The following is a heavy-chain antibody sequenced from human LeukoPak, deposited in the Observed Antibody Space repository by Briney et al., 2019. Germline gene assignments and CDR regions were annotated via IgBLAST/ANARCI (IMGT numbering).Heavy chain of an antibody. Sequence: SETLSLTCTVSGGSISSGGYYWGWIRQSPGKGLEWIGTIYHSGSTSYNPSLKSRVTISVDTSKNQFSLKLSSVTAADTAVYYCARGGPYGSGNYKDYWGQGTLVAVSS. CDR2: IYHSGST. V-gene: IGHV4-39*07. CDR3: ARGGPYGSGNYKDY. CDR1: GGSISSGGYY. D-gene: IGHD3-10*01. J-gene: IGHJ4*02.